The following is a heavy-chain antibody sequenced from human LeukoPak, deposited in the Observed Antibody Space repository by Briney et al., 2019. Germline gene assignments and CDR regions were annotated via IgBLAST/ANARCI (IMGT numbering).Heavy chain of an antibody. J-gene: IGHJ3*02. CDR2: IYPGDSDT. CDR1: GYSFTSYW. D-gene: IGHD1-26*01. Sequence: GESLKISCKGSGYSFTSYWIGWVRQMPGKGLEWMGIIYPGDSDTRYSPSFQGQVTISADKSISTAYLQWSSLKASDTAIYYCARQTGSGSQAGGFDIWGQGTMVTVSS. CDR3: ARQTGSGSQAGGFDI. V-gene: IGHV5-51*01.